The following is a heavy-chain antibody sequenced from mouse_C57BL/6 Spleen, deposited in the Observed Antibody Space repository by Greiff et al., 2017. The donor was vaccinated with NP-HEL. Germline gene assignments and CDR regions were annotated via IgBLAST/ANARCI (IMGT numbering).Heavy chain of an antibody. V-gene: IGHV1-55*01. CDR3: ARRDYGISFWYFDV. Sequence: VQLQQPGAELVKPGASVKMSCKASGYTFTSYWLTWVKQRPGQGLEWIGDIYPGSGSTNYNEKFKSKATLTVSTSSSTAYMQLSSLTSADSAVYYCARRDYGISFWYFDVWGTGTTVTVSS. CDR2: IYPGSGST. J-gene: IGHJ1*03. D-gene: IGHD1-1*01. CDR1: GYTFTSYW.